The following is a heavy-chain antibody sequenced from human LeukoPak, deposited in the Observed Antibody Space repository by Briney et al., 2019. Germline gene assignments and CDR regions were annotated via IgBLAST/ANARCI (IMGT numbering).Heavy chain of an antibody. CDR3: AKDPRRYSRTGGYFDY. V-gene: IGHV3-30*02. Sequence: GGSLTLSCEDSGFTFRSYEMNWVRQAPGKGLEWVAFIRYDGSNKYYADSVKGRFTISRDNSKNTLYLQMNSLRAEDTAVYYCAKDPRRYSRTGGYFDYWGQGTLVTVSS. CDR1: GFTFRSYE. CDR2: IRYDGSNK. J-gene: IGHJ4*02. D-gene: IGHD6-13*01.